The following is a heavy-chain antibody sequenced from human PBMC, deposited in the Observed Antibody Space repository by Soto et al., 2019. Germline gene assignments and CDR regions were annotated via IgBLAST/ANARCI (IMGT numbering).Heavy chain of an antibody. J-gene: IGHJ6*01. Sequence: QVQLVASGGGVVQPGRSLRLSCAASGFTFSSYGMHWVRQAPGKGLEWVAVIWYDGSNKYYADSVKGRFTISRDNSKNPLYLQMNSLRAEDTAVYYCARGRDYYGMDVCGQGTTVTVSS. CDR1: GFTFSSYG. V-gene: IGHV3-33*01. CDR3: ARGRDYYGMDV. CDR2: IWYDGSNK.